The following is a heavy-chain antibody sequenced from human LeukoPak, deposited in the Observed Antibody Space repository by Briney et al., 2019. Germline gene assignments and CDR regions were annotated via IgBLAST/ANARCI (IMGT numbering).Heavy chain of an antibody. Sequence: ASVKVSCKASGYTFASYAMHWVRQAPGQRLEWMGWINAGNGNTKYSQKFQGRVTITRDTSASTAYMELSSLRSEDTAVYYCARGAGGYYLDAFDIWGQGTMVTVSS. J-gene: IGHJ3*02. D-gene: IGHD3-22*01. CDR2: INAGNGNT. CDR1: GYTFASYA. CDR3: ARGAGGYYLDAFDI. V-gene: IGHV1-3*01.